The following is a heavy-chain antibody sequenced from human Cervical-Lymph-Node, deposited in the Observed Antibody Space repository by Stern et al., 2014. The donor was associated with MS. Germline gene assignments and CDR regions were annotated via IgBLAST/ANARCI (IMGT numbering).Heavy chain of an antibody. J-gene: IGHJ4*02. D-gene: IGHD6-19*01. V-gene: IGHV1-18*01. Sequence: VQLVQSGGEVKKPGASVKVSCKTSGYSFINYGINWVRQAPGQGLEWMGWISPYNGDTSYAQRLQGRVTMTIDTSTTTAYMELRSLRSDDTAVYYCARGDNSGWSYFDYWGQGTLVTVSS. CDR3: ARGDNSGWSYFDY. CDR1: GYSFINYG. CDR2: ISPYNGDT.